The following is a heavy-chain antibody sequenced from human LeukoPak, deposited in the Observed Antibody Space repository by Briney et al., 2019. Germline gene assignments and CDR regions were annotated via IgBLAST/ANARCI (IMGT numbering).Heavy chain of an antibody. CDR2: INPSGGST. CDR1: GYTFTSYY. Sequence: ASVKVSFKASGYTFTSYYMHWVRQAPGHGLEWMGIINPSGGSTSYAQKVQGRVTMTRDTSTSTVYMELSSLRSEDTAVYYCARAMSNTMVRGVIITPNFDYWGQGTLVTVSS. V-gene: IGHV1-46*01. D-gene: IGHD3-10*01. J-gene: IGHJ4*02. CDR3: ARAMSNTMVRGVIITPNFDY.